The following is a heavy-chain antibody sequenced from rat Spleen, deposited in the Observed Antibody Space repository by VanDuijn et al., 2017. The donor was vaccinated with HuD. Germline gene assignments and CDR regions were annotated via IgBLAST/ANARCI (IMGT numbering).Heavy chain of an antibody. Sequence: EVQLQESGPGLVKPSQSLSLTCSVSGYSITSNYWAWIRKFPGNKMEWMGYITYSGGTSYNPSLKSRISITRDTSKNQFFLQLNSVTTEDTATYYCARRTGQVYNNYFDYWGQGVMVTVSS. V-gene: IGHV3-1*01. CDR1: GYSITSNY. J-gene: IGHJ2*01. D-gene: IGHD1-10*01. CDR2: ITYSGGT. CDR3: ARRTGQVYNNYFDY.